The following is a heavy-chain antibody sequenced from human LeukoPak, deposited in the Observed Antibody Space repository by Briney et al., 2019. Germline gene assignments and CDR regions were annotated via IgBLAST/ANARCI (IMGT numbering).Heavy chain of an antibody. CDR3: ARETTVTTYYYDSSAGFDP. CDR2: IHHDGRI. J-gene: IGHJ5*02. D-gene: IGHD3-22*01. V-gene: IGHV4/OR15-8*01. CDR1: GGSIDSTNW. Sequence: SETLSLTCDVSGGSIDSTNWWNWVRQPPGKGLEWIGEIHHDGRINYNPSLKSRVTISVDTSKNQFSLKLSSVTAADTAVYYCARETTVTTYYYDSSAGFDPWGQGTLVTVSS.